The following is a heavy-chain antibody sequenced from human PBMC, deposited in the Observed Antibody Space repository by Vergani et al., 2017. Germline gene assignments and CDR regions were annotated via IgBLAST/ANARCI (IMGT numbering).Heavy chain of an antibody. Sequence: VQLEESGGALVLPGRSLRLSCAASGFTFSNYYMSWIRQAPGKGLELVSYISSSGSTIYYAYSVKGRFTISRDNAKNSLYLQMNSLRAEDTAVYYCARDLRTGTPDYWGQGTLVTVSS. D-gene: IGHD1-1*01. CDR2: ISSSGSTI. V-gene: IGHV3-11*01. CDR3: ARDLRTGTPDY. J-gene: IGHJ4*02. CDR1: GFTFSNYY.